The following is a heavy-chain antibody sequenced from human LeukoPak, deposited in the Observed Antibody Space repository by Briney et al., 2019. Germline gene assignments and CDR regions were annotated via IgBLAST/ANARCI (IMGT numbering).Heavy chain of an antibody. J-gene: IGHJ5*02. CDR2: IYSSGTI. D-gene: IGHD3-10*01. CDR1: GGSISSYY. CDR3: TRDSGTTGEVKFDP. V-gene: IGHV4-4*07. Sequence: SKTLSLTCSVSGGSISSYYWSWIRQPAGKGLEWIGRIYSSGTITSNPSLQRRVTMSVDTSKNEISLKVRPVTAADTAVYYCTRDSGTTGEVKFDPWGQGTLVAVSS.